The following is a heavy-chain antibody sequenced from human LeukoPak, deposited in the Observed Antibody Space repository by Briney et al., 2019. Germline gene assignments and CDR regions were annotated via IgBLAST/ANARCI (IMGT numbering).Heavy chain of an antibody. J-gene: IGHJ4*02. CDR3: ARVLGSQIDY. CDR1: GFTFSSYW. D-gene: IGHD3-10*01. V-gene: IGHV3-74*01. CDR2: INGDGSST. Sequence: PGGSLRLSCAASGFTFSSYWMHWVRQAPGKGLVWVSRINGDGSSTSYADSVKGRFTISRDNAKNTVYLQMNSLRAEDTAVYYCARVLGSQIDYWGQGTLVTVSS.